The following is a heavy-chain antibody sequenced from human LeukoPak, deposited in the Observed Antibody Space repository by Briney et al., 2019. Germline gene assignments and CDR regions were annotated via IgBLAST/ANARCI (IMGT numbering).Heavy chain of an antibody. CDR3: ARGLYSSGWYGWDY. CDR2: ISSSSSYT. J-gene: IGHJ4*02. Sequence: GGSPRLSCAASGFTFSDYYMSWIRQAPGKGLEWVSYISSSSSYTNYADSVKGRFTISRDNAKNSLYLQMNSLRAEDTAVYYCARGLYSSGWYGWDYWGQGTLVTVSS. V-gene: IGHV3-11*06. CDR1: GFTFSDYY. D-gene: IGHD6-19*01.